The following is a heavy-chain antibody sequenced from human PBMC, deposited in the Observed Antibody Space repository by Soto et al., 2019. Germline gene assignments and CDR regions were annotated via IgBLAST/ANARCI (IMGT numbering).Heavy chain of an antibody. CDR3: AKTALAVAVPTGY. Sequence: GGSLRLSCAASGFTFSSYSMNWVRQAPGKGLEWVSSISGSSSSTYYADSVKGRFTISRDNSKNTLYLQMNSLRAEDTAVYYCAKTALAVAVPTGYWGQGTLVTVSS. CDR1: GFTFSSYS. V-gene: IGHV3-23*01. J-gene: IGHJ4*02. D-gene: IGHD6-19*01. CDR2: ISGSSSST.